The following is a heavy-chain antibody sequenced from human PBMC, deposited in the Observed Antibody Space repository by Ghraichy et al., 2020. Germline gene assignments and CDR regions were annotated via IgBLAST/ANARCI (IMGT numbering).Heavy chain of an antibody. J-gene: IGHJ3*02. CDR2: ICYSDP. Sequence: SETLSLTCHVSGGHIDRYYWTWIWRRPRKGLELVGHICYSDPTYNPSLKSRVTVSLDFSKSLFSLTLDSVTAADTAVYSCARGQTHRPTDAFDIRSQGTVVTVSS. V-gene: IGHV4-59*01. CDR3: ARGQTHRPTDAFDI. CDR1: GGHIDRYY.